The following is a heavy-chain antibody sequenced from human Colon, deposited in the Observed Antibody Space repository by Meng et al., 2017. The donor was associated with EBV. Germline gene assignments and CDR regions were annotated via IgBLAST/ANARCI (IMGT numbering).Heavy chain of an antibody. CDR3: ARVQWLPTQGLLYVP. D-gene: IGHD6-19*01. J-gene: IGHJ5*02. Sequence: QLQLQAPGPVLVKPSETLSLSCTVPGGSISSGPNFGSWMRQPPGKGLEWIGYIHHSGSTKYNPSLESRLTISADTSKNQFSLRLTSVTAADTAVYYCARVQWLPTQGLLYVPWGQGTLVTVSS. V-gene: IGHV4-61*01. CDR2: IHHSGST. CDR1: GGSISSGPNF.